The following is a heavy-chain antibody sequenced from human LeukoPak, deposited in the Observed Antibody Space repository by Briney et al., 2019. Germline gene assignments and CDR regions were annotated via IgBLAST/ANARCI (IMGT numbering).Heavy chain of an antibody. Sequence: PGRSLRLSCAASGFTFSSYGMHWVRQAPGKGLEWVAVIWYDGSNKYYADSVKGRFTISRDNSKNTLYLQMNSLRAEDTAVYYCARDTEGGSGYYFTWDYWGQGTLVTVSS. CDR1: GFTFSSYG. CDR3: ARDTEGGSGYYFTWDY. D-gene: IGHD3-22*01. V-gene: IGHV3-33*01. J-gene: IGHJ4*02. CDR2: IWYDGSNK.